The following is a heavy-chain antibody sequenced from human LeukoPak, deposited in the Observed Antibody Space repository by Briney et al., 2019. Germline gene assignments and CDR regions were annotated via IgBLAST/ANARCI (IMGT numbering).Heavy chain of an antibody. CDR2: IIPIFGTA. V-gene: IGHV1-69*05. CDR3: ARSRPEDGYNGYYYYYYMDV. Sequence: SVKVSCKASGGTFSSYAISWVRQAPGQGLEWMGGIIPIFGTANYAQKFQGRVTITTDESTSTAYMELSSLRSEDTAVYYCARSRPEDGYNGYYYYYYMDVWGKGTAVTVSS. J-gene: IGHJ6*03. CDR1: GGTFSSYA. D-gene: IGHD5-24*01.